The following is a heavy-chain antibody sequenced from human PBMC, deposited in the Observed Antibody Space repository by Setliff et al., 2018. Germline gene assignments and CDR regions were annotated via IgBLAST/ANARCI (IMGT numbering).Heavy chain of an antibody. CDR3: TRGRFDP. Sequence: LRLSCTASGFTFGDYAVSWVRQAPGKGLEWVGFIKSKAYGGTTEYAASVKGRFTISRDDSKSIAYLQMNSLKTEDTAVYYCTRGRFDPWGQGTLVTVSS. CDR2: IKSKAYGGTT. V-gene: IGHV3-49*04. J-gene: IGHJ5*02. CDR1: GFTFGDYA.